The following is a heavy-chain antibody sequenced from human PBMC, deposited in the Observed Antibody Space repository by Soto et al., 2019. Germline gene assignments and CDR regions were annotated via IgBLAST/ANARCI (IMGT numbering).Heavy chain of an antibody. J-gene: IGHJ4*02. CDR3: ASLRDTSSWYYAY. V-gene: IGHV4-59*08. Sequence: SETLSLTCTVSGGSISSSYWSWIRQPPGKGLEWIGYIYYSGSTDYNPSLKSRVTISVDTSKNQFSLKLSSVTAADTAVYYCASLRDTSSWYYAYWGQGTLVTVSS. CDR2: IYYSGST. CDR1: GGSISSSY. D-gene: IGHD6-13*01.